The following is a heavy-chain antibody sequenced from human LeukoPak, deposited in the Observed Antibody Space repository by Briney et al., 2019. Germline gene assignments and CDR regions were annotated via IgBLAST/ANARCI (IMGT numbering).Heavy chain of an antibody. CDR1: GFTFSSYS. Sequence: GGSLRLPCAASGFTFSSYSMNWVRQAPGKGLEWVSSISSSSSYIYYADSVKGRFTISRDNAKNSLYLQMNSLRAEDTAVYYCARVSPPFSFDYWGQGTQVTVSS. CDR2: ISSSSSYI. CDR3: ARVSPPFSFDY. V-gene: IGHV3-21*01. J-gene: IGHJ4*02.